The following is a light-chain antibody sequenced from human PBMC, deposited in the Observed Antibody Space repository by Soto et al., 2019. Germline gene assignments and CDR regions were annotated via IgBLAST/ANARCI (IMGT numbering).Light chain of an antibody. CDR1: QRITSW. CDR2: DAS. CDR3: QQYNSYSWT. V-gene: IGKV1-5*01. Sequence: DIQMTQSPSTLSASVGDRVTITCRASQRITSWLAWYQQKPGKAPRLLIYDASSLQSGVPSRFSGSGSGTEFTLPISSLQPDDFATYYCQQYNSYSWTFGQGTKVDIK. J-gene: IGKJ1*01.